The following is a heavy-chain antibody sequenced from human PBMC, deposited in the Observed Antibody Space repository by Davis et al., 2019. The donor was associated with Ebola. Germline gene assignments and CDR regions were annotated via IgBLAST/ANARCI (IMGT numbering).Heavy chain of an antibody. CDR3: AREETMIVKNAFDI. CDR1: GGSISSGDYY. J-gene: IGHJ3*02. Sequence: PSETLSLTCTVSGGSISSGDYYWSWIRQPPGKGLEWIGYIYYSGSTYYNPSLKSRVTISVDTSKNQFSLKLSSVTAADTAVYYCAREETMIVKNAFDIWGQGTMVTVSS. V-gene: IGHV4-30-4*01. CDR2: IYYSGST. D-gene: IGHD3-22*01.